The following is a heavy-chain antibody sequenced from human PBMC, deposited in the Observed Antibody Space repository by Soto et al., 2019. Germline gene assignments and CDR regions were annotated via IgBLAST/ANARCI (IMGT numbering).Heavy chain of an antibody. CDR1: GFTFSNYA. CDR3: ARGLRNYYDRSGLHY. V-gene: IGHV3-23*01. Sequence: GGSLRLSCAASGFTFSNYAMSWVRQAPGKGLEWVSAISGSGARTYYADSVKGRFTISRDNSKNSLYLQMNSLRAEDTAVYYCARGLRNYYDRSGLHYWGQGTLVTVCS. CDR2: ISGSGART. J-gene: IGHJ4*02. D-gene: IGHD3-22*01.